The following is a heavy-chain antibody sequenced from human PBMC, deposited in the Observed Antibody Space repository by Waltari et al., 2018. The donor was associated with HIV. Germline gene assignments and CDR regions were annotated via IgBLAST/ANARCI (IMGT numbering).Heavy chain of an antibody. V-gene: IGHV3-15*01. J-gene: IGHJ4*02. CDR2: IKSKTHGETT. CDR1: GFTFTAIW. Sequence: EVRLVGSGGGLVKPGGSLSFSCAASGFTFTAIWLSWVRQAPGKVLEWVGRIKSKTHGETTDYAAPVKGRFSLSRDDSKNTLYLQMNSLKTEDTAVYYCTTDLGGYNVDYWGQGTLVTVSS. CDR3: TTDLGGYNVDY. D-gene: IGHD5-12*01.